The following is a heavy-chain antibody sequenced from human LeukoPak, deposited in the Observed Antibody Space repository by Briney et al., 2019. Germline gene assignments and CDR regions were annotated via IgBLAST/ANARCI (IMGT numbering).Heavy chain of an antibody. CDR3: AKDRWVLNIVVVPALDY. CDR2: ISYDGSNK. D-gene: IGHD2-2*01. J-gene: IGHJ4*02. CDR1: GFTFSSYG. Sequence: PGGSLRLSCAASGFTFSSYGMHWVRQAPGKGLEGVAVISYDGSNKYYADSVKGRFTISRDNSKNTLYLQMNSLRAEDTAVYYCAKDRWVLNIVVVPALDYWGQGTLVTVSS. V-gene: IGHV3-30*18.